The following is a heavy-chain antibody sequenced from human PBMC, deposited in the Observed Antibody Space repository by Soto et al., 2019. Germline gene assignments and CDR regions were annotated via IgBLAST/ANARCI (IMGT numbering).Heavy chain of an antibody. CDR3: ASGYDYPRLGYYYYYMDV. D-gene: IGHD5-12*01. V-gene: IGHV4-4*02. J-gene: IGHJ6*03. CDR2: IYHSGST. CDR1: SGSISSSNW. Sequence: SETLSLTCAVSSGSISSSNWWSWVRQPPGKGLEWIGEIYHSGSTNYNPSLKSRVTISVDKSKNQFSLKLSSVTAADTGVYYCASGYDYPRLGYYYYYMDVWGKGTTVTVSS.